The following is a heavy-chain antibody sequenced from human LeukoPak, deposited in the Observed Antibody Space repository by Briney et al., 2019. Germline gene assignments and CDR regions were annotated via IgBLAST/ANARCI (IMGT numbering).Heavy chain of an antibody. CDR3: AKGAYDYIEMGYFDD. Sequence: GGSLRLSCAASGFRFSNFAMSWVRQAPGKGLEWVSLIIGSSGDTLYADSVKGRFTIPRDISKNRLYLQMNSLRAEDTALYYCAKGAYDYIEMGYFDDWGQGTLVTVSS. J-gene: IGHJ4*02. CDR1: GFRFSNFA. D-gene: IGHD5-12*01. CDR2: IIGSSGDT. V-gene: IGHV3-23*01.